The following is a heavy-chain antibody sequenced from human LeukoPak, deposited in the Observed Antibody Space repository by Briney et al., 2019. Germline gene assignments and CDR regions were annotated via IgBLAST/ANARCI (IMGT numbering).Heavy chain of an antibody. CDR3: ARGGLLRYFDWLPPQWYFDL. V-gene: IGHV4-39*01. D-gene: IGHD3-9*01. CDR2: IYFSGNP. Sequence: SETLSLTCIVSGGSISSSSYYWGWIRQPPGKGLEWFGSIYFSGNPYYNSSLKSRVTISIDTSKNQFSLKLSSVTAADTAVYYCARGGLLRYFDWLPPQWYFDLWGRGTLVTVSS. J-gene: IGHJ2*01. CDR1: GGSISSSSYY.